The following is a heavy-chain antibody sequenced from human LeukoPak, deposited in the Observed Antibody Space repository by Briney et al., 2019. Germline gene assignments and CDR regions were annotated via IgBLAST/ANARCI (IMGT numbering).Heavy chain of an antibody. J-gene: IGHJ4*02. CDR1: GFTFTTYG. Sequence: PGGSLRPSCAVSGFTFTTYGMHWVRQAPGKGLEWVALISFDGSEKYYADSVKGRFTISRDNSKNTLYLQMNSVRVEDTAVYYCARDPGAYSSSPIDYWGQGTLVTVSS. CDR3: ARDPGAYSSSPIDY. V-gene: IGHV3-30*03. CDR2: ISFDGSEK. D-gene: IGHD6-6*01.